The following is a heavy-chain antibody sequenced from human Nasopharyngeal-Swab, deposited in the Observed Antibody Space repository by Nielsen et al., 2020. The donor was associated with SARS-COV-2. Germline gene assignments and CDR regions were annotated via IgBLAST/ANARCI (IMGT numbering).Heavy chain of an antibody. D-gene: IGHD6-25*01. CDR2: ISYDGSTK. Sequence: LPLTCAASGFTFTSYDIHWVRQAPGKGLEWVAVISYDGSTKYYADSVKGRFTVSRDNSRNTLYLQMNSLRAEDTAVYYCARGIIAAAEDWGQGTLVTVSS. V-gene: IGHV3-30-3*01. CDR3: ARGIIAAAED. J-gene: IGHJ4*02. CDR1: GFTFTSYD.